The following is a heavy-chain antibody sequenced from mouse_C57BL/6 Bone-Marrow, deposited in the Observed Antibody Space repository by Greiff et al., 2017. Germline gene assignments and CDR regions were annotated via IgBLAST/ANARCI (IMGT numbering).Heavy chain of an antibody. CDR2: IWTGGGT. Sequence: VKVVESGPGLVAPSQSLSITCTVSGFSLTSYAISWVRQPPGKGLEWLGVIWTGGGTNYNSALKSRLSISKDNSKSQVFLKMNSLQTDDTARYYCARTDGYYSAWFAYWGQGTLVTVSA. D-gene: IGHD2-3*01. J-gene: IGHJ3*01. CDR3: ARTDGYYSAWFAY. CDR1: GFSLTSYA. V-gene: IGHV2-9-1*01.